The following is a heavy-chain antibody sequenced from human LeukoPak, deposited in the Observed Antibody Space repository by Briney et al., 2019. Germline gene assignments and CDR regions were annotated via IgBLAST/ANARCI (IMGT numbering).Heavy chain of an antibody. CDR1: GFTFTSYA. CDR2: ISGSGGST. CDR3: AKERASSSWKGMDV. J-gene: IGHJ6*02. D-gene: IGHD6-13*01. Sequence: PGGSLRLSCAASGFTFTSYAMSWVRQAPGQGLEWVSAISGSGGSTCYADSVKGRFTIARDNSKNTLYLQMNSLRGEDTAVYYCAKERASSSWKGMDVWGQGTTVTVSS. V-gene: IGHV3-23*01.